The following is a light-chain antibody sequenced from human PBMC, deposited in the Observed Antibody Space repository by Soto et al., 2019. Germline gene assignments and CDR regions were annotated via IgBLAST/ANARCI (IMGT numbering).Light chain of an antibody. Sequence: QSVLTQPASVSGSAGQSITISCTGTSSDVGNYNLVSWYLHHPGKAPKLLIYEDTKRPSGVSNRFSGSRSGNTASLTVSGLQAEDEAEYFCFSFTTTSTHVFGTGTKVTV. CDR2: EDT. J-gene: IGLJ1*01. V-gene: IGLV2-14*02. CDR1: SSDVGNYNL. CDR3: FSFTTTSTHV.